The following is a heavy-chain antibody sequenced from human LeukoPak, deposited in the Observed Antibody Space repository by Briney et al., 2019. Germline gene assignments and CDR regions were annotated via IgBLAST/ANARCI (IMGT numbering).Heavy chain of an antibody. V-gene: IGHV3-48*04. CDR2: LSSGSDSI. Sequence: GGSLRLSCAASGFTFNTYTMNWVRQAPGKGLAWISYLSSGSDSIFYADSVKGRFTISRDNAKNSLYLQMNSLRAEDTAVYYCARLAAPDAFDIWGQGTMVTVSS. CDR3: ARLAAPDAFDI. J-gene: IGHJ3*02. CDR1: GFTFNTYT. D-gene: IGHD6-13*01.